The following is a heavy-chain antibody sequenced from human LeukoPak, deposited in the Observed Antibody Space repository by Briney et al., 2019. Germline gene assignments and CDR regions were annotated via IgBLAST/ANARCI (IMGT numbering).Heavy chain of an antibody. J-gene: IGHJ4*02. CDR3: ARDYSSSWYGGYYFDY. Sequence: GGSLRLSCTASGFTFSNFWMGWVRQAPGKGLEWVANIKQDETEKFYLGSVKGRFTISRDNAKNSLYLQMNSLRAEDTAVYYCARDYSSSWYGGYYFDYWGQGTLVTVSS. V-gene: IGHV3-7*01. CDR2: IKQDETEK. CDR1: GFTFSNFW. D-gene: IGHD6-13*01.